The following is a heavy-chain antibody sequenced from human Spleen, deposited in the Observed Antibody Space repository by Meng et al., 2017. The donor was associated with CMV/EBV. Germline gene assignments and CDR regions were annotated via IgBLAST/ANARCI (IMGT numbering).Heavy chain of an antibody. CDR1: GITVSRHA. CDR2: ISYDGVNK. J-gene: IGHJ4*02. D-gene: IGHD6-6*01. V-gene: IGHV3-30*04. Sequence: CAASGITVSRHALHWVRQAPGKGLEWVAVISYDGVNKYYGDSVKGRFTISRDNSRNTLYLQMNSLRVEDTAVYYCASYIVGRPFDYWGQGSLVTVSS. CDR3: ASYIVGRPFDY.